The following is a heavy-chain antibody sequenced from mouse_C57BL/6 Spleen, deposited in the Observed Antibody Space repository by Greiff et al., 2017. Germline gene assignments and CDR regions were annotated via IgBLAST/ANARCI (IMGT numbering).Heavy chain of an antibody. J-gene: IGHJ2*01. Sequence: QVQLQQPGAELVRPGTSVKLSCKASGYTFTSYWMHWVKQRPGQGLEWIGVIDPSDSYTNYNQKFKGKATLTVDTSSSTAYMQLSSLTSEDSAVYYCAKPVGGDFDDWGQGTTLTVSS. CDR1: GYTFTSYW. CDR3: AKPVGGDFDD. V-gene: IGHV1-59*01. D-gene: IGHD1-1*01. CDR2: IDPSDSYT.